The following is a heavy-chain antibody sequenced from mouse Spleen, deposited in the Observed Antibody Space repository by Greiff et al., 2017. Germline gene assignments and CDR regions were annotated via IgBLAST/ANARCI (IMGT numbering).Heavy chain of an antibody. D-gene: IGHD1-1*01. Sequence: EVQLVESGGDLVKPGGSLKLSCAASGFTFSSYGMSWVRQTPDKRLEWVATISSGGSYTYYPDSVKGRFTISRDNAKNTLYLQMSSLKSEDTAMYYCARTPLTTVVGYFDYWGQGTTLTVSS. V-gene: IGHV5-6*01. CDR1: GFTFSSYG. CDR3: ARTPLTTVVGYFDY. CDR2: ISSGGSYT. J-gene: IGHJ2*01.